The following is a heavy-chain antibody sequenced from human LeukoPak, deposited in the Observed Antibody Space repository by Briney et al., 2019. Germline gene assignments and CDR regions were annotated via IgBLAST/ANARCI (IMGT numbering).Heavy chain of an antibody. CDR1: GYTFTSYG. Sequence: ASVKVSCKASGYTFTSYGISWVRQAPGEGLEWMGRIIPILGIANYAQKFQGRVTITADRSTSTAYMELSSLRSEDTAVYYCASLDYGGTPAGNWFDPWGQGTLVTVSS. CDR2: IIPILGIA. CDR3: ASLDYGGTPAGNWFDP. V-gene: IGHV1-69*04. D-gene: IGHD4-23*01. J-gene: IGHJ5*02.